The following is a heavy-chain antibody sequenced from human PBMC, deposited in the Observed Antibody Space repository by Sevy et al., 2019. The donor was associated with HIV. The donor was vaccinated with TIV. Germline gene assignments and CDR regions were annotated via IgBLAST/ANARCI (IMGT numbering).Heavy chain of an antibody. CDR2: IWYDGSNK. J-gene: IGHJ3*02. D-gene: IGHD3-22*01. CDR3: ASGGLYHSSGYYYVSAFDI. Sequence: GGSLRLSCAASGFTFSSYGMHWVRQAPGKGLEWVAVIWYDGSNKYYADSVKGRFTISRDNSKNTLYLQMNSLRAEDTAVYYCASGGLYHSSGYYYVSAFDIWGQGTMVTVSS. CDR1: GFTFSSYG. V-gene: IGHV3-33*01.